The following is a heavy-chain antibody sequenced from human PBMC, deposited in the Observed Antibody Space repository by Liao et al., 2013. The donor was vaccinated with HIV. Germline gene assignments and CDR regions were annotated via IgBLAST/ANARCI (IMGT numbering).Heavy chain of an antibody. J-gene: IGHJ5*01. Sequence: QVQLQESGPGLVKPSETLSLKCTVSGVSITTNYWTWIRQPPGKGLEWLGYIFYTGTTTYNSFLRSRLTISLDRSRSHFSLNLTSVTAADAAVYFCASVRLDSSRTWFDSWGRGVLVAVSS. D-gene: IGHD4-11*01. V-gene: IGHV4-59*01. CDR1: GVSITTNY. CDR3: ASVRLDSSRTWFDS. CDR2: IFYTGTT.